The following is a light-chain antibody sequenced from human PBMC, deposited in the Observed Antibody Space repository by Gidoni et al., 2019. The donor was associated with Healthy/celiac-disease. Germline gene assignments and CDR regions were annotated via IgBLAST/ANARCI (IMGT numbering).Light chain of an antibody. J-gene: IGKJ1*01. CDR1: QSVNSH. CDR2: GAS. V-gene: IGKV3-15*01. Sequence: TRPVAPAVRATLSRRASQSVNSHLAWYQPKPGQAPRLLIYGASTRATGIPARFSGSGSGTEFTLTISSLQSEDFAVYYCQQYNNWPWTFGQGTKVEIK. CDR3: QQYNNWPWT.